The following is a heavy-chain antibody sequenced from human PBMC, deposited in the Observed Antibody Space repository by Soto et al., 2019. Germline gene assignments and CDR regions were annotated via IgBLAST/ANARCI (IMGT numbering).Heavy chain of an antibody. CDR1: GFTFSSYA. V-gene: IGHV3-23*01. J-gene: IGHJ4*02. D-gene: IGHD2-15*01. CDR3: AKGFGGGCHEFDY. Sequence: EVQLLESGGGLVQPGGSLRLSCAASGFTFSSYAMSWVRQAPGKGLEWVSAISGSGGSTYYADSVKGRFTISRDNSKNTLYLQMHSLRAEDTAVYYCAKGFGGGCHEFDYWGQGTLVTVSS. CDR2: ISGSGGST.